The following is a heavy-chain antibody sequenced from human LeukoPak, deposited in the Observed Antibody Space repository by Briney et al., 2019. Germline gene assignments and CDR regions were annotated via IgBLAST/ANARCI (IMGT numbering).Heavy chain of an antibody. D-gene: IGHD2-15*01. V-gene: IGHV3-74*01. J-gene: IGHJ3*02. Sequence: GGSLRLSCAASGFTFSSYWMHWVRQAPGKGLVWVSRINSDGSSTSYADSVKGRFTISRDNAKNTLYLQMNSLRAEDTAVYYCARPVLCSGGSCYSTGDDAFDIWGQGTMVTVSS. CDR3: ARPVLCSGGSCYSTGDDAFDI. CDR2: INSDGSST. CDR1: GFTFSSYW.